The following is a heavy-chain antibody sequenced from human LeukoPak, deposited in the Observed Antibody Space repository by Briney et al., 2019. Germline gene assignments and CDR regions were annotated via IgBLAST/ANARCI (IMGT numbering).Heavy chain of an antibody. Sequence: GGSLRLSCAASGFTFSSYSMNWVRQAPGKGLEWVSSISSSSSYIYYADSVKGRFTISRDNAKNSLYLQMNSLRAEDTAVYYCAKKTIVGATVDAFDIWGQGTMVTVSS. J-gene: IGHJ3*02. CDR1: GFTFSSYS. V-gene: IGHV3-21*01. CDR3: AKKTIVGATVDAFDI. D-gene: IGHD1-26*01. CDR2: ISSSSSYI.